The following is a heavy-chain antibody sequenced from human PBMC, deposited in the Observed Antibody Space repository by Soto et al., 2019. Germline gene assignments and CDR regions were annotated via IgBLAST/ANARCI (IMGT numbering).Heavy chain of an antibody. J-gene: IGHJ6*02. V-gene: IGHV3-48*01. Sequence: EVQLVESGGGLAQPGGSLRLSCGASGFYFSDYNMNWVRQAPGKGLEWISYISSRGDTKYYADSVKGRFTISRDNAKNSLYLQMSSLTAEDTAVYYCARDQGGGSCYSCYYFAMDVWGQGTTVTVSS. CDR3: ARDQGGGSCYSCYYFAMDV. CDR1: GFYFSDYN. CDR2: ISSRGDTK. D-gene: IGHD2-15*01.